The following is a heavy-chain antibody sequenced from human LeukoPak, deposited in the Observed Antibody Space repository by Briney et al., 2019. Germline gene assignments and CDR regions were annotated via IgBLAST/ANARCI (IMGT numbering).Heavy chain of an antibody. J-gene: IGHJ4*02. CDR3: ARVLSGGSCLREDY. V-gene: IGHV3-48*03. D-gene: IGHD2-15*01. Sequence: GGSLRLSCAASGFTFSSYEMNWVRQAPGKGLEWVSYISSSGSTIYYADSVKGRFTISRDNAKNSLYLQMNSLRAEDTAVYYCARVLSGGSCLREDYWGQGTLVTVSS. CDR1: GFTFSSYE. CDR2: ISSSGSTI.